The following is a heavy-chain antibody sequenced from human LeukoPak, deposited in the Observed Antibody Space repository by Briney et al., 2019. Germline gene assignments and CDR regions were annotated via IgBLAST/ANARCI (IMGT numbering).Heavy chain of an antibody. CDR2: ISGSGGSA. CDR1: GFTFSNYA. Sequence: GGSLRLSCAASGFTFSNYAMSWVRQAPGKGLEWVSPISGSGGSAYYADSVKGRFTISRDNSKNTLYLQMNSLRAEDTAVYYCAKGVVVVAARFDYWGQGTLVTVSS. J-gene: IGHJ4*02. D-gene: IGHD2-15*01. CDR3: AKGVVVVAARFDY. V-gene: IGHV3-23*01.